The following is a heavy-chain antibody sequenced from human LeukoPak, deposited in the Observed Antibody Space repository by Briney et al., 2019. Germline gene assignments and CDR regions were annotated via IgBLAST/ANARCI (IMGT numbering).Heavy chain of an antibody. D-gene: IGHD3-16*02. CDR3: AKSTGGVIVRYSY. CDR2: ISGSGGST. CDR1: GFTFSSYA. Sequence: GGSLRLSFAASGFTFSSYAMSWVRQAPGKGLEWVSAISGSGGSTYYADSVKGRFTISRDNSKDTLYLQMNSLRAEDTAVYYCAKSTGGVIVRYSYWGQGTLVTVSS. J-gene: IGHJ4*02. V-gene: IGHV3-23*01.